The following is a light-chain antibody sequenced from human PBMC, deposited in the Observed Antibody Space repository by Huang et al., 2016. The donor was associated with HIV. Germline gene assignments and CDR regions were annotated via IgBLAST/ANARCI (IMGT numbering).Light chain of an antibody. CDR3: QQYKDWPLT. Sequence: EIVMTQSPATLSVAPGERVTLSCRASQNLNCDLAWYQQKPGQAPRLLMYDASTRATGFPAGFRGSGSGTEFTLTISSLQSEDFAVYYCQQYKDWPLTFGGGTKVEIK. J-gene: IGKJ4*01. CDR2: DAS. CDR1: QNLNCD. V-gene: IGKV3-15*01.